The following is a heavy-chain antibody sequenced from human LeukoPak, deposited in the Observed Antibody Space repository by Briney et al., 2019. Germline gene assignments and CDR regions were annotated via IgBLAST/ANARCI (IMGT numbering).Heavy chain of an antibody. CDR2: IYYSGTP. J-gene: IGHJ3*02. CDR1: GGSISSGGFY. D-gene: IGHD6-19*01. Sequence: SETLSLTCTDSGGSISSGGFYWSWIRQHPGKGLEWIGYIYYSGTPYYNPSLKGRVTISVDTSKNQFSLKLSSVTAADTAVYYCARCHTTGWYKDAFDIWGQGTMVTVSS. V-gene: IGHV4-31*03. CDR3: ARCHTTGWYKDAFDI.